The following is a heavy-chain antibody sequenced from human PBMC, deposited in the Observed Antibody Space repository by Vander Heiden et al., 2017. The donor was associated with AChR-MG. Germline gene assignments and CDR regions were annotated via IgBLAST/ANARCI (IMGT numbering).Heavy chain of an antibody. Sequence: QVQPVESGGGVAQPGRSLRLSCAASGFTFSSYGMHWVRQAPGKGLEWVAVISYDGSNKYYADAVKGRFTISRDNSKHTLYLQMKRLRAEDTAVYYCAKGDGGNTRLDLDYRGQGTLVTVSS. V-gene: IGHV3-30*18. CDR1: GFTFSSYG. J-gene: IGHJ4*02. D-gene: IGHD2-15*01. CDR3: AKGDGGNTRLDLDY. CDR2: ISYDGSNK.